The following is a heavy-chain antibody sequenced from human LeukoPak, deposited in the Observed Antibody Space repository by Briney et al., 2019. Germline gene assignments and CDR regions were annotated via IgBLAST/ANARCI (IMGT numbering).Heavy chain of an antibody. Sequence: SETLSLTCAVYGGSFSGYYWSWIHQPPGKGLEWIGEINYSGSTNYDPSLKSRVTISVDTSKNQFSLKLSSVTAADTAVYYCARGVCSGGSCYSEWNYWGQGTLVTVSS. V-gene: IGHV4-34*01. CDR3: ARGVCSGGSCYSEWNY. D-gene: IGHD2-15*01. CDR2: INYSGST. CDR1: GGSFSGYY. J-gene: IGHJ4*02.